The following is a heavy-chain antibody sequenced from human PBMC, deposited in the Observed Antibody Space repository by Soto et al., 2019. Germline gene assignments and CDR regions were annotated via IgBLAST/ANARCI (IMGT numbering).Heavy chain of an antibody. D-gene: IGHD2-15*01. Sequence: QLQLQESGPGLVKPSETLSLTCTVSGGSISTNSHFWSWLRQPPGQGLEWIGNVSYSGRNSYSPSLESRATISADTSKNQFSLRLTSVTAADTAVYFCARRESYGGFDYWGQGTLVTVSS. J-gene: IGHJ4*02. CDR2: VSYSGRN. CDR3: ARRESYGGFDY. CDR1: GGSISTNSHF. V-gene: IGHV4-39*01.